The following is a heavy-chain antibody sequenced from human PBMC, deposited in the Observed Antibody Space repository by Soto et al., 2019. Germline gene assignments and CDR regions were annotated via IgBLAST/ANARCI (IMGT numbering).Heavy chain of an antibody. CDR2: IYWDDDK. CDR3: AHRRSRYTCDY. D-gene: IGHD5-18*01. CDR1: GFSLSTSGVG. Sequence: QITLKESGPTLVKPTQTLTLTCTFSGFSLSTSGVGVGWIRQPPGKALEWRALIYWDDDKRYSPSLKSRLTITKDTSQTQVVLTLTNMDPVDTATYYCAHRRSRYTCDYWGQGTLVTFSS. V-gene: IGHV2-5*02. J-gene: IGHJ4*02.